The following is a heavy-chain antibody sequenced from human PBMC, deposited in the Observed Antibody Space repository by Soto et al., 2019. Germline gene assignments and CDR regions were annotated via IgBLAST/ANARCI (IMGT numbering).Heavy chain of an antibody. J-gene: IGHJ5*01. Sequence: DVHLVESGGGLVKPGGSLRLSCGASGFNFSNYNMNWVRQAPGQGLRWVSSISGTSSYIYYAVSVKGRFTISRDNAKNSLYLQMNSLRIADTGVYYCVILGEDNRDREEHSWFDSCGQGTLVTVSS. CDR3: VILGEDNRDREEHSWFDS. V-gene: IGHV3-21*03. CDR1: GFNFSNYN. CDR2: ISGTSSYI. D-gene: IGHD2-15*01.